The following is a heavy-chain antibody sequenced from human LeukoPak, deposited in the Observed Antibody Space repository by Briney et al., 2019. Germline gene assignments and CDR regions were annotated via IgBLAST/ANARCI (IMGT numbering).Heavy chain of an antibody. Sequence: GGSLRLSCAASGFTFSSYGVHWVRQAPGKGLEWVAVIWYDGSNKYYADSVRGRFTISRDNSKNTLYLQMNSLRAEDTAIYYCARDSGYSSSWYYFDFWGQGTLVTVSS. J-gene: IGHJ4*02. D-gene: IGHD6-13*01. V-gene: IGHV3-33*01. CDR3: ARDSGYSSSWYYFDF. CDR1: GFTFSSYG. CDR2: IWYDGSNK.